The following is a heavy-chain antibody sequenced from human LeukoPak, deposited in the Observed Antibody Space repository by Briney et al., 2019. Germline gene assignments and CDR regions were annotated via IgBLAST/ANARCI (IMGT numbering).Heavy chain of an antibody. CDR3: ARYPLSYSSNWHYYFDY. CDR2: ISSTNGNT. J-gene: IGHJ4*02. Sequence: ASVRLSCTASGFTFTSYGVSWVRQAPGQGLEWMGSISSTNGNTNNAQKVQGRVTMTTDTSTSTAYMELRSLRSDDTAVYYCARYPLSYSSNWHYYFDYWGQGTLLTVSS. D-gene: IGHD6-13*01. V-gene: IGHV1-18*01. CDR1: GFTFTSYG.